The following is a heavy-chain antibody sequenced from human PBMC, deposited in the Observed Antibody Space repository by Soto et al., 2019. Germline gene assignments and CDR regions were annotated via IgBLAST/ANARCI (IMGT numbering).Heavy chain of an antibody. V-gene: IGHV1-18*01. Sequence: QVQLVQSGAEVKKPGASVKVSCKASGYTFTSYGISWVRQAPGQGLEWMGWISAYNGNTNYAQKLQGRVTMTTDTXTXXAYMELESLGSDAAAVYYGASDRVDSDYGEEAAFDWGRGAPVAVSS. J-gene: IGHJ4*01. CDR1: GYTFTSYG. D-gene: IGHD4-17*01. CDR3: ASDRVDSDYGEEAAFD. CDR2: ISAYNGNT.